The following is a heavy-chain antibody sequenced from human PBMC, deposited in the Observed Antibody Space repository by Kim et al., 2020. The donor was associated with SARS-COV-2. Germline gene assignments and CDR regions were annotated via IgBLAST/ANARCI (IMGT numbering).Heavy chain of an antibody. CDR3: ARGWTLWFGELSTSMDV. D-gene: IGHD3-10*01. V-gene: IGHV4-4*02. J-gene: IGHJ6*02. Sequence: SETLSLTCAVSGGSISSSNWWSWVRQPPGKGLEWIGEIYHSGSTNYNPSLKSRVTISVDKSKNQFSLKLSSVTAADTAVYYCARGWTLWFGELSTSMDVWGQGTTVTVSS. CDR1: GGSISSSNW. CDR2: IYHSGST.